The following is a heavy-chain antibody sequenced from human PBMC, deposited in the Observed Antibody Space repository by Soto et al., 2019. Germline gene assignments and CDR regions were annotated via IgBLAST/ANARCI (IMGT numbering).Heavy chain of an antibody. J-gene: IGHJ4*02. CDR3: GKERRGSGWSVCNF. V-gene: IGHV3-23*01. D-gene: IGHD6-19*01. CDR2: ISGNGNSA. Sequence: VQLLESGGGLVQPGGSLRLSCAASGFTFRDYAMNWVRLSPGKGLGWVSDISGNGNSARYADSVKGRFTISRDNSKATLYLQMNSLRVDDTAVYYCGKERRGSGWSVCNFWGQGSLVTVSS. CDR1: GFTFRDYA.